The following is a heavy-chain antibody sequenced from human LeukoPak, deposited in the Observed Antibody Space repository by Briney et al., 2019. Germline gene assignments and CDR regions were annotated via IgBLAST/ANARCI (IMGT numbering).Heavy chain of an antibody. CDR3: ARERGYYCSGGSCLPQYYGMDV. V-gene: IGHV3-21*01. Sequence: GGSLRLSCAASGFTFSSYSMNWVRKAPGKGLEWVSSISSSSTYIYYADSVKGRFTISRDNAKNSLYLQMNSLRAEDTAVYYCARERGYYCSGGSCLPQYYGMDVWGQGTTVTVSS. J-gene: IGHJ6*02. CDR2: ISSSSTYI. D-gene: IGHD2-15*01. CDR1: GFTFSSYS.